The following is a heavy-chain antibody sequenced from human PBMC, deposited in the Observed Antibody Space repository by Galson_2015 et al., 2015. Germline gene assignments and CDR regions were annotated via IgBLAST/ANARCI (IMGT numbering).Heavy chain of an antibody. CDR1: GFTFSDYY. V-gene: IGHV3-11*05. CDR3: ARVSGHSSPVDY. Sequence: SLRLSCAASGFTFSDYYMSWIRQAPGKGLEWVSYISSSSSYTNYADSVKGRFTISRDNAKNSLYLQMNSLRAEDTAVYYCARVSGHSSPVDYWGQGTLVTVSS. CDR2: ISSSSSYT. J-gene: IGHJ4*02. D-gene: IGHD6-19*01.